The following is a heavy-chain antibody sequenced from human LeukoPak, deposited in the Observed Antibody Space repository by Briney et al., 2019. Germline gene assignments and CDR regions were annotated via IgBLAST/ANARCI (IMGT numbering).Heavy chain of an antibody. CDR2: IYYRGST. CDR1: GGFISSFY. D-gene: IGHD1-26*01. V-gene: IGHV4-59*08. CDR3: ARHPPMLGHYPRRGFDY. J-gene: IGHJ4*02. Sequence: SETLSLICTVSGGFISSFYWSWIRQPPGKGLVGIGYIYYRGSTNENRSLKSRVAISVDTSKNQCSRKLSSVTAADTAVYYCARHPPMLGHYPRRGFDYWGQGTLVTVSS.